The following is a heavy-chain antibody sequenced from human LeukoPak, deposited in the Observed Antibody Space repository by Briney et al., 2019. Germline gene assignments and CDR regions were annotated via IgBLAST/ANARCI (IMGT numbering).Heavy chain of an antibody. V-gene: IGHV1-18*01. CDR1: GYTFTSYG. CDR2: ISAYNGNT. Sequence: ASVKVSCKASGYTFTSYGISWVRQAPGQGLEWMGWISAYNGNTNYAQKLQGRVTMTTDTSTSTAYMELRSLRSDDTAVYYCARDRGVVPAAYYYYYMDVWGKGTTVTVSS. J-gene: IGHJ6*03. D-gene: IGHD2-2*01. CDR3: ARDRGVVPAAYYYYYMDV.